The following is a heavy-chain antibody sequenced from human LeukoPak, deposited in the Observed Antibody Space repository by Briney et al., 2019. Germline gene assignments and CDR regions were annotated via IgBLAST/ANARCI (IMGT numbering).Heavy chain of an antibody. Sequence: PSETLSLTCSVSGDSISTYHWNWIRKPPGKGLEWIGYMQSTGNSNYNPSLKNRVNNFVDISKNQFVLNLRSVTAADTAVYYCARDKRHSYGRYFDPWGQGMLVTVSS. CDR2: MQSTGNS. CDR3: ARDKRHSYGRYFDP. CDR1: GDSISTYH. D-gene: IGHD5-18*01. J-gene: IGHJ4*02. V-gene: IGHV4-59*01.